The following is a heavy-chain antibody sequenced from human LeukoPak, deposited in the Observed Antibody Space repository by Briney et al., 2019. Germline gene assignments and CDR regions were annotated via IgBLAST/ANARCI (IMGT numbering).Heavy chain of an antibody. Sequence: PGGSLRLSCAASGFTFDDYTMHWVRQAPGKGLEWVSLISWDGGSTYYADSVKGRFTISRDNSKNTLYLQMNSLRAEDTAVYYCAKGQGSSGWYDFQDYWGQGTLVTVSS. CDR3: AKGQGSSGWYDFQDY. J-gene: IGHJ4*02. D-gene: IGHD6-19*01. CDR1: GFTFDDYT. V-gene: IGHV3-43*01. CDR2: ISWDGGST.